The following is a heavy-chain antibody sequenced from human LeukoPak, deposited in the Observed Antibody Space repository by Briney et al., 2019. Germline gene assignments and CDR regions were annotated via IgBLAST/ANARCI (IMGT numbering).Heavy chain of an antibody. CDR2: INPSGGST. CDR1: GYTFTSYY. D-gene: IGHD1-26*01. J-gene: IGHJ4*02. Sequence: ASVKVSCKASGYTFTSYYMHWVRQAPGQGLEWMGIINPSGGSTSYAQKSQGRVTMTRDTSTSTVYMELSSLRSEDTAVYYCARVFPGATVFGYWGQGTLVTVSS. V-gene: IGHV1-46*01. CDR3: ARVFPGATVFGY.